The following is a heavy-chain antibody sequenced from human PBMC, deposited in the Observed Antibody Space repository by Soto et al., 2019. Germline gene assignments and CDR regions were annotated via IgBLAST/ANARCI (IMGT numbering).Heavy chain of an antibody. CDR3: ATVTDY. J-gene: IGHJ4*02. CDR1: GGSISSGGYS. V-gene: IGHV4-30-2*01. CDR2: MYHSGST. Sequence: SETLSLTCAVSGGSISSGGYSWSWIRQPPGKGLEWIGYMYHSGSTYYNPSLKSXVTISIDRSKNKISLKLSSVTAADTAVYYCATVTDYWGQGILVTGS.